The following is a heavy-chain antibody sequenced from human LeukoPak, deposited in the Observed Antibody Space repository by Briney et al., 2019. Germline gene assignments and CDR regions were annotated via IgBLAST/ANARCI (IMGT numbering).Heavy chain of an antibody. Sequence: HGESLKISCKGSGYSFTSYWISWVRQMPGKGLEWMGRIDPSDSYTNYSPSFQGHVTISADKSISTAYLQWSSLKASDTAMYYCAREGYCSGGSCYYYFAYWGQGTLVTVSS. CDR1: GYSFTSYW. CDR2: IDPSDSYT. D-gene: IGHD2-15*01. J-gene: IGHJ4*02. CDR3: AREGYCSGGSCYYYFAY. V-gene: IGHV5-10-1*01.